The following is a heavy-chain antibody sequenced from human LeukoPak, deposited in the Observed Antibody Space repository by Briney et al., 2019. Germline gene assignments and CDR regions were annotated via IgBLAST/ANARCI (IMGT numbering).Heavy chain of an antibody. CDR3: AKDRQRVLRYFDWGFDY. D-gene: IGHD3-9*01. CDR1: GFTFSSYA. V-gene: IGHV3-23*01. J-gene: IGHJ4*02. CDR2: ISGSGGST. Sequence: GGSLRLSCAASGFTFSSYAMSWVRRAPGKGLEWVSAISGSGGSTYYADSVKGRFTISRDNSKNTLYLQMNSLRAEDTAVYYCAKDRQRVLRYFDWGFDYWGQGTLVTVSS.